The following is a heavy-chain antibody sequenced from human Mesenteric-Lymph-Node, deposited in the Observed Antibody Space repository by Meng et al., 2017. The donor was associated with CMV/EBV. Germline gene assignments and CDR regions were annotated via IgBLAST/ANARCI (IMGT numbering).Heavy chain of an antibody. CDR1: GFTFSSYS. Sequence: GESLKISCAASGFTFSSYSMNWVRQAPGKGLEWVSYISSSSSTIYYADSVKGRFTISRDSAKNSLYLQMNSLRAEDTAVYYCARNMDVWGQGTTVTVSS. V-gene: IGHV3-48*04. CDR2: ISSSSSTI. J-gene: IGHJ6*02. CDR3: ARNMDV.